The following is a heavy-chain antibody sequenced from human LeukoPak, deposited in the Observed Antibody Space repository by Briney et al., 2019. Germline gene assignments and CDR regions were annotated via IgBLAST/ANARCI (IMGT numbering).Heavy chain of an antibody. J-gene: IGHJ4*02. CDR1: GYSFTSYW. CDR2: IYPGDSDT. D-gene: IGHD2-2*01. V-gene: IGHV5-51*01. CDR3: ARPHCSSTSCYAYFDY. Sequence: GESLKISCKGSGYSFTSYWIGWVRQMPGKGLEWMGIIYPGDSDTRYSPSFQGQVTISADKSISTAYLQWSSLKASDTAMYYRARPHCSSTSCYAYFDYWGQGTLVTVSS.